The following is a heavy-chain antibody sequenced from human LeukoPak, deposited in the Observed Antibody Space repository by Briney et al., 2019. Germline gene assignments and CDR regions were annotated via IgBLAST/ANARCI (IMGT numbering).Heavy chain of an antibody. J-gene: IGHJ4*02. CDR2: INPNSGGT. Sequence: ASVKVSCKASGYTFTGYYMHWVRQAPGQGLEWMGWINPNSGGTNYAQKFQGRVTITRDTSISTAYMELSRLRSDDTAVYYCARDRSGTGLFDYWGQGTLVTVSS. CDR1: GYTFTGYY. V-gene: IGHV1-2*02. D-gene: IGHD1-7*01. CDR3: ARDRSGTGLFDY.